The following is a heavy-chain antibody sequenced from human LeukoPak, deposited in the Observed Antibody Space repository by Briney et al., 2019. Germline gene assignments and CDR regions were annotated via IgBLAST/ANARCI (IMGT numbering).Heavy chain of an antibody. CDR1: GYTFTSYY. D-gene: IGHD3-22*01. V-gene: IGHV1-46*01. CDR3: ARGADYYDSSGYQDFDY. J-gene: IGHJ4*02. CDR2: INPSGGST. Sequence: ASVKVSFKASGYTFTSYYKHWVRQAPGQGLEWMGIINPSGGSTSYAQKFQGRVTMTRDMSTSTVYVELSSLRSEDTAVYYCARGADYYDSSGYQDFDYWGQGTLVTVSS.